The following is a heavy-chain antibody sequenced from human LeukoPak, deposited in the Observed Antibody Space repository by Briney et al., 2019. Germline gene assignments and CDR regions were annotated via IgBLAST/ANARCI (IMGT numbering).Heavy chain of an antibody. V-gene: IGHV3-7*01. CDR2: IKEDESDE. D-gene: IGHD1-1*01. Sequence: GGSLRLPCEASGFTFSSYWMSWVRQAPGKGLEWVAHIKEDESDEYYVDSVRGRFTASRDNAKNSVNLQMNSLRVEDTAVYYCARWRGRQSEFDYWGQGTLVTVSS. CDR3: ARWRGRQSEFDY. CDR1: GFTFSSYW. J-gene: IGHJ4*02.